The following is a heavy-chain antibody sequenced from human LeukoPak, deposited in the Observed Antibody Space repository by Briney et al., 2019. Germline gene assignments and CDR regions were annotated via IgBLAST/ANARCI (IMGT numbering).Heavy chain of an antibody. CDR3: AKSYDTSGRRAFDI. CDR2: ISVDGSHT. CDR1: GFTFGGYA. V-gene: IGHV3-23*01. J-gene: IGHJ3*02. D-gene: IGHD3-22*01. Sequence: GGSLRLSCAASGFTFGGYAMSWVRQAPGEGLEWVSAISVDGSHTYYADSVKGRFTISRDNSKNPLYLQMNSLRAEDTAVYYCAKSYDTSGRRAFDIWGQGTMVTVSS.